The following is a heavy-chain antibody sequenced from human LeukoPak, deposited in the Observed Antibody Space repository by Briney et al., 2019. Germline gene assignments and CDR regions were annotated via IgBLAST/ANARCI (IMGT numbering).Heavy chain of an antibody. D-gene: IGHD5-18*01. Sequence: PSETLSLTCAVYGGSFSGYYWSWIRQPPVKGLEWIGEINHSGSTNYNPSLKCRVTISVDTSKNQFSLKLSSVTAADTAVYYCARDREDTAMVTWFDPWGQGTLVTVSS. CDR3: ARDREDTAMVTWFDP. CDR2: INHSGST. V-gene: IGHV4-34*01. CDR1: GGSFSGYY. J-gene: IGHJ5*02.